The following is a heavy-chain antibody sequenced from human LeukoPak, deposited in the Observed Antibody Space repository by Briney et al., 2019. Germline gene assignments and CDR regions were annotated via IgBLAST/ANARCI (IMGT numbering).Heavy chain of an antibody. J-gene: IGHJ4*02. D-gene: IGHD6-13*01. CDR2: IKSKTDGGTT. CDR3: TRIGSWGLHLD. CDR1: GFTFSNAW. Sequence: GGSLRLSCAASGFTFSNAWISWVRQAPGKGLEWVGRIKSKTDGGTTDYAAPVKGRFTISRDDSKSLAYLQMNSLKTEDTALYYCTRIGSWGLHLDWGQGSLVTVSS. V-gene: IGHV3-15*01.